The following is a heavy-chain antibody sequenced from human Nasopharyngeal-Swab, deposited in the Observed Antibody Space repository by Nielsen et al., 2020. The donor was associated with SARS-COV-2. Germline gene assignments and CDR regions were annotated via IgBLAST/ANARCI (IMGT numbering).Heavy chain of an antibody. CDR3: ARVRRGLTNWYFDL. D-gene: IGHD1/OR15-1a*01. CDR1: GGSFSGYY. V-gene: IGHV4-34*01. J-gene: IGHJ2*01. CDR2: INHSGST. Sequence: SETLSLTCAVYGGSFSGYYWSWIRQPPGKGLEWIGEINHSGSTNYNPSLKSRVTISVDTSKNQFSLKLRSVTAADTAVYYCARVRRGLTNWYFDLWGRGTLVTVSS.